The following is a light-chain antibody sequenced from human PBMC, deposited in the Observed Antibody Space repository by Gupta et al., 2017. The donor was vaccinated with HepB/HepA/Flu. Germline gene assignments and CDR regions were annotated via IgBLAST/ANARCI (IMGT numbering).Light chain of an antibody. CDR3: QHRDSTPLT. V-gene: IGKV1-39*01. CDR2: AAS. J-gene: IGKJ4*01. CDR1: QSISSY. Sequence: DIQMTQSPSSLSASVGDRVTITCRASQSISSYLNWYQQKPGKAPKLLIYAASRLKSGVPSRFSGSGSGTDFTLTISRRQPEDFANYYCQHRDSTPLTFGGGTKVEIK.